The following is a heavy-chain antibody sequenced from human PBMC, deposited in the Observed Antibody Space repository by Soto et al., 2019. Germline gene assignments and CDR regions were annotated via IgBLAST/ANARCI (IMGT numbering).Heavy chain of an antibody. V-gene: IGHV3-13*01. CDR2: IGTDGDT. CDR1: GFTFSNYD. Sequence: EVQLVESGGGLVQPGGSLRLSCAASGFTFSNYDMHWVRQTSGKGLEWVAGIGTDGDTFYPGSVKGRFSISREDAKNSFYLRMNSLRAEDTAVYYCASGGLYICGQGTLETVSS. CDR3: ASGGLYI. D-gene: IGHD3-16*01. J-gene: IGHJ4*02.